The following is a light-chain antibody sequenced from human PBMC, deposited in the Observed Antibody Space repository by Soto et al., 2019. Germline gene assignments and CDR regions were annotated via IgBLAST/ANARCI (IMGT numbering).Light chain of an antibody. CDR3: QQYSSSPRT. CDR1: QSVTSTN. V-gene: IGKV3-20*01. Sequence: EIVLTQSPGTLSLSPGERATLSCRASQSVTSTNLAWYQQKPGQAPSLVISGGSSRATGIPDRFSGSGSGTDFTLTINRLEPEDFAVYYCQQYSSSPRTFGQGTKVEIK. CDR2: GGS. J-gene: IGKJ1*01.